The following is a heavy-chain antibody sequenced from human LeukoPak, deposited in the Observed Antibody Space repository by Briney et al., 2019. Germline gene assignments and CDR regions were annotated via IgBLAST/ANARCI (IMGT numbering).Heavy chain of an antibody. CDR3: ARALQLWLNWFDP. Sequence: SETLSLTCAVYGGSFSSYNWSWVRQPPGKGPEWIGEINHCGSTNYNPSPKSRVTISVDTSKNQFSLKLSSVTAAGTAVYYCARALQLWLNWFDPWGQGTLVTVSS. D-gene: IGHD5-18*01. CDR2: INHCGST. V-gene: IGHV4-34*01. J-gene: IGHJ5*02. CDR1: GGSFSSYN.